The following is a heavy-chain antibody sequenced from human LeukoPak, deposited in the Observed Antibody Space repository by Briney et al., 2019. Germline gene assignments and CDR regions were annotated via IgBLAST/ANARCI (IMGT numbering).Heavy chain of an antibody. CDR2: ITSNGDKT. J-gene: IGHJ4*02. CDR1: GFTFSSYA. CDR3: ARGGATTLFDY. Sequence: GGSLRPSCAASGFTFSSYAMHWVRQAPGEGLEYVSAITSNGDKTYYGNSVKGRFTISRDTSKNTLYLQMGSLRIEDMAVYYCARGGATTLFDYWGQGTLVTVSS. D-gene: IGHD1-26*01. V-gene: IGHV3-64*01.